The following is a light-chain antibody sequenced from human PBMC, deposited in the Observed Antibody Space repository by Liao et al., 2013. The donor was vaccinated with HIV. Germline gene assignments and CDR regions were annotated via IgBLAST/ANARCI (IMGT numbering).Light chain of an antibody. CDR2: QDT. CDR1: KLGDKF. CDR3: QAWDNRNAV. J-gene: IGLJ2*01. Sequence: SYELTQPPSLSVSPGQTATITCYGDKLGDKFATWYQQRPGQSPVLVIHQDTKRPSGIPERFSGSNSGNTATLSISGTQPMDEADYYCQAWDNRNAVFGGGTKLTVL. V-gene: IGLV3-1*01.